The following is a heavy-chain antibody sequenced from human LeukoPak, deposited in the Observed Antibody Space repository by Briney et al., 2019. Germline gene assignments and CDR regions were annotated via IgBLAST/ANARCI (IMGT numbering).Heavy chain of an antibody. D-gene: IGHD2-15*01. V-gene: IGHV5-51*01. CDR1: GYSFTSYW. CDR3: ARFEYCSGGSCYSGFDY. J-gene: IGHJ4*02. Sequence: GESLKISCKGSGYSFTSYWIGWVRQMPGKGLEWMGIIYPGDSDTRYSPSFQGQVTISADKSISTAYLQWSSLKASDTAMYYCARFEYCSGGSCYSGFDYWGQGTLVTVSS. CDR2: IYPGDSDT.